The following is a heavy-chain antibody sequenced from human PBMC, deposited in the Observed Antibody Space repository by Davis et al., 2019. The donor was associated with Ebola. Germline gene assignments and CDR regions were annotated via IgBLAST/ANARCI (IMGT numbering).Heavy chain of an antibody. D-gene: IGHD1-14*01. Sequence: GESLKISCAASGFTFNNYGMNWVRQAPGKGLEWISYISFGSTSIYYADSVKGRFTISRDNVKNSLFLQMNSLRDDDTAVYYCSRDGTTALDYWGQGALVTVSS. CDR3: SRDGTTALDY. V-gene: IGHV3-48*02. CDR2: ISFGSTSI. J-gene: IGHJ4*02. CDR1: GFTFNNYG.